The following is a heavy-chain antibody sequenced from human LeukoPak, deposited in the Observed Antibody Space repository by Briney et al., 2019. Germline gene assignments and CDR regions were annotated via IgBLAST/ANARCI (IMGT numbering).Heavy chain of an antibody. CDR2: ISSSGSTI. V-gene: IGHV3-48*03. Sequence: GGSLRLSCAASGFTFSSYEMNWVRQAPGKGLEWVSYISSSGSTIYYADSVKGRFTISRDNAKNSLYLQMNSLRAEDTAVYYCARAFLTGIAGDYWGQGTLVTVSS. J-gene: IGHJ4*02. D-gene: IGHD6-13*01. CDR1: GFTFSSYE. CDR3: ARAFLTGIAGDY.